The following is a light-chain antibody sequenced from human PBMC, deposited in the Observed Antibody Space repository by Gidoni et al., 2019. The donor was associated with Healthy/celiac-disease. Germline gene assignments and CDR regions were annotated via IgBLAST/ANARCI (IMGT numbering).Light chain of an antibody. Sequence: EIVLTQSPGTLSLSPGERATLSCRASQRVSSSYLAGYQQKPGQAPRLLIYGASSRATGIPDRFSGSGSGTDFTLTISRLEPEDFAVYYCQQYGSSPPTFGQGTKVEIK. J-gene: IGKJ1*01. CDR2: GAS. V-gene: IGKV3-20*01. CDR3: QQYGSSPPT. CDR1: QRVSSSY.